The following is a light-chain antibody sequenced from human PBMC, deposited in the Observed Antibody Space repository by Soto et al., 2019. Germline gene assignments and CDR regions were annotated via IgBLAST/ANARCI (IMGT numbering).Light chain of an antibody. J-gene: IGLJ2*01. CDR1: SSDVGGYNY. Sequence: QSALTQPASVSGSPGQSITISCTGTSSDVGGYNYVSWYQQHPGKAPKLMIYDVSNRPSGVSNRFSGSKSGNTASLTISGLQAEDEADYYCSSYTSSSTSVVFGGGTKATVL. CDR3: SSYTSSSTSVV. V-gene: IGLV2-14*01. CDR2: DVS.